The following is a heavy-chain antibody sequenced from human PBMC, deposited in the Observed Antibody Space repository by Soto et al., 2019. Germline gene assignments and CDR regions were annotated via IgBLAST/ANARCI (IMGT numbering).Heavy chain of an antibody. CDR2: ISGSGGST. Sequence: GGSLRLSCAASGFSFSSYAMSWVRQAPGKGLEWVSAISGSGGSTYYADSVKGRFTVSRDNSKNTLYLKMNSLRAEDTAVYYCAKDRNYGASYSSWGEGTLVTV. D-gene: IGHD4-17*01. CDR3: AKDRNYGASYSS. CDR1: GFSFSSYA. V-gene: IGHV3-23*01. J-gene: IGHJ4*02.